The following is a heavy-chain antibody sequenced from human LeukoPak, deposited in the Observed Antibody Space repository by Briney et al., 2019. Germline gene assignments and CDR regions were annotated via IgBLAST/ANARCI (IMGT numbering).Heavy chain of an antibody. Sequence: GGSLRLSCAASGFTFSSYAMSWVRQAPGKGLEWVSAISGSGGSTYYADSVKGRFTISRDNSKNTLYLQMNSLRAEDTAVYYCAKDWGYDFWVNNTGDYWGQGTLVTVSS. J-gene: IGHJ4*02. V-gene: IGHV3-23*01. CDR3: AKDWGYDFWVNNTGDY. D-gene: IGHD3-3*01. CDR1: GFTFSSYA. CDR2: ISGSGGST.